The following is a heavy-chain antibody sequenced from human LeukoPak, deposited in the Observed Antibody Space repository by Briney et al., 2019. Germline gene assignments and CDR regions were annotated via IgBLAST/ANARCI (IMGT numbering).Heavy chain of an antibody. CDR1: GYTFTSYA. CDR3: ARDYYDSSGYLMY. CDR2: INAGNGNT. Sequence: GASVKVSCKASGYTFTSYAMHWVRQAPGQRLEWMGWINAGNGNTKYSQKFQGRVTMTTDTSTSTAYMELRSLRSDDTAVYYCARDYYDSSGYLMYWGQGTLVTVSS. J-gene: IGHJ4*02. V-gene: IGHV1-3*01. D-gene: IGHD3-22*01.